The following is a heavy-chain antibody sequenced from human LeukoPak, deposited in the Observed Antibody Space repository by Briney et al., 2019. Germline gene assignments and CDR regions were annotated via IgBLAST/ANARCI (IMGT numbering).Heavy chain of an antibody. Sequence: PSETLSLTCTVSGGSISSGTYYWNWIRQPAGKGLEWIGRVYTSGSTNYNPSLKSRVTISVDTSKNQFSLRLSSVTAADTAVYYCARSSGPSNWFDPWGQGTLVTVSS. CDR2: VYTSGST. J-gene: IGHJ5*02. V-gene: IGHV4-61*02. CDR3: ARSSGPSNWFDP. D-gene: IGHD6-19*01. CDR1: GGSISSGTYY.